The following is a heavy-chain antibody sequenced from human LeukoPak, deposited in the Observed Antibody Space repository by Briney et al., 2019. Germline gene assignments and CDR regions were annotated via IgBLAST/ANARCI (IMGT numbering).Heavy chain of an antibody. Sequence: PSETLSLTCTVSGGSISSYYWSWIRQPPGKGLEWIGSIYYSGSTYYNPSLKSRVTISVDTSKNQFSLKLSSVAAADTAVYYCARAGYSYGNNYYYYYMDVWGKGTTVTVSS. CDR2: IYYSGST. J-gene: IGHJ6*03. V-gene: IGHV4-39*07. CDR1: GGSISSYY. CDR3: ARAGYSYGNNYYYYYMDV. D-gene: IGHD5-18*01.